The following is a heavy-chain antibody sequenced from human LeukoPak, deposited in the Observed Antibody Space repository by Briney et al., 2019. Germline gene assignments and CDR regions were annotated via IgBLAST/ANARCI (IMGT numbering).Heavy chain of an antibody. CDR2: ISSSSSYI. CDR3: ASCYGDYDCFDY. CDR1: GFTFSSYS. D-gene: IGHD4-17*01. V-gene: IGHV3-21*01. Sequence: PGGSLRLSCAASGFTFSSYSMNWVRQAPGQGLEWVSSISSSSSYIYYADSVKGRFTISRDNAKNSLYLQMNSLRAEDTAVYYCASCYGDYDCFDYWGQGTLVTVSS. J-gene: IGHJ4*02.